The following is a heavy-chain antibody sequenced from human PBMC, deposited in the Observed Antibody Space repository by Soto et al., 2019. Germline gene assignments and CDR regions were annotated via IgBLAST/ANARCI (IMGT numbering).Heavy chain of an antibody. D-gene: IGHD3-16*01. V-gene: IGHV1-2*02. CDR3: ATDEYCAYAF. CDR2: VDPRSGVT. J-gene: IGHJ4*02. CDR1: GYTFTAYY. Sequence: QAQLVQSGAEVKKPGASVKVSCKVFGYTFTAYYIHWVRQAPGQGLECMGWVDPRSGVTNYAQRFQGRVMMTRDTSISTVYMELSGLTSDDTALYYCATDEYCAYAFWGQGTLVTVSS.